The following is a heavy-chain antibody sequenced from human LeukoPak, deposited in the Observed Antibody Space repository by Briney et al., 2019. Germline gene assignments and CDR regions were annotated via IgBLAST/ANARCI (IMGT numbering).Heavy chain of an antibody. V-gene: IGHV3-11*06. J-gene: IGHJ4*02. CDR1: GFTFSDYY. D-gene: IGHD2-8*01. CDR3: VRDRTNEGFDY. Sequence: PGGSLRLSCAASGFTFSDYYMSWIRQAPGKGLEWVSYISSSTIYTNYADSVKGRFTISRDNAKNSLYLQMNSLRAEDTAVYYCVRDRTNEGFDYWGQGTLVTVSS. CDR2: ISSSTIYT.